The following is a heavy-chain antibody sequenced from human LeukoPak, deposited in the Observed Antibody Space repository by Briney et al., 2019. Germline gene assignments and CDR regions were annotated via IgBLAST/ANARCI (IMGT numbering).Heavy chain of an antibody. CDR1: GDSISSFSHY. Sequence: SETLSLTCTVSGDSISSFSHYWAWIRQPPEKALEWIGHVFHSGSTEYNPSLKSRVIMSIDTSKNQFSLKLRSMTAADTALYYCARDQMDPRLGAFDMWGQGTMVTVSS. CDR2: VFHSGST. CDR3: ARDQMDPRLGAFDM. V-gene: IGHV4-39*07. J-gene: IGHJ3*02. D-gene: IGHD1-26*01.